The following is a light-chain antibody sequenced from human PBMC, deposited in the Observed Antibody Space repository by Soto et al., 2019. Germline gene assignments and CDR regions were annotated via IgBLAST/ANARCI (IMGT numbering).Light chain of an antibody. CDR2: DAS. Sequence: DILMTQSPSILSASVGDTVTITCRASQSIGKWVAWYQQRAGKAPTALIFDASNSEKGVPSRFSGSGSGTEFTLIISGLQPEDFATYYCHQYDSYPYTFGQGTKVDI. V-gene: IGKV1-5*01. CDR1: QSIGKW. CDR3: HQYDSYPYT. J-gene: IGKJ2*01.